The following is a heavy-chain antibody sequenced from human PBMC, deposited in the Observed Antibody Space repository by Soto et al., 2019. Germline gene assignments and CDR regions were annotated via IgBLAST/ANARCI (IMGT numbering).Heavy chain of an antibody. Sequence: SETLSLTCTVSGGSISSYYWSWIRQPPGKGLEWIGYIYYSGSTNYNPSLKSRVTISVDTSKNQFSLKLSSVTAADTAVYYCARVYGPYGDYGLDHWGQGTLVTVSS. D-gene: IGHD4-17*01. J-gene: IGHJ1*01. V-gene: IGHV4-59*01. CDR1: GGSISSYY. CDR3: ARVYGPYGDYGLDH. CDR2: IYYSGST.